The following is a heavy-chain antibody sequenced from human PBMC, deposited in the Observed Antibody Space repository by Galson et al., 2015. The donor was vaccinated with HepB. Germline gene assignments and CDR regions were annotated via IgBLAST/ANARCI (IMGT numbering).Heavy chain of an antibody. D-gene: IGHD6-13*01. CDR3: ASFFPPPKYSSSWDYYYYHYGMDV. J-gene: IGHJ6*02. Sequence: SLRLSCAASGFTFSSYSMNWVRQAPGKGLEWVSSISSSSSYIYYADSVKGRFTISRDNAKNSLYLQMNSLRAEDTAVYYCASFFPPPKYSSSWDYYYYHYGMDVWGQGTTVTVSS. CDR2: ISSSSSYI. V-gene: IGHV3-21*01. CDR1: GFTFSSYS.